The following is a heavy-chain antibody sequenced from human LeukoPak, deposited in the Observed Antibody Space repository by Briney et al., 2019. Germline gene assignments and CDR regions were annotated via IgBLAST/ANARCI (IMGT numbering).Heavy chain of an antibody. Sequence: PSDTLSLTCTVSGGSISNGSYYWSWIRQPAGKGLEWIGRIYTSGSTNYNPSLKSRITISVDTSKNQFSLKLSTVTAADTDVYYCASRIIYDSSGYYGDYWGQGTLVTVSS. J-gene: IGHJ4*02. D-gene: IGHD3-22*01. CDR1: GGSISNGSYY. V-gene: IGHV4-61*02. CDR2: IYTSGST. CDR3: ASRIIYDSSGYYGDY.